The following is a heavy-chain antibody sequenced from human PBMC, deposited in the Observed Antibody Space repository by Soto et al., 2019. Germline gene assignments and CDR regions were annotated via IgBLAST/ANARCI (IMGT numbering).Heavy chain of an antibody. CDR3: ARGLFCSSTSCVNWFDP. CDR1: GYTFTSYD. D-gene: IGHD2-2*01. Sequence: GASVKVSCKASGYTFTSYDINWVRQATGQGLEWMGWMNPNSGNTGYAQKFQGRVTMTRNTSISTAYMELSSLRSEDTAVYYCARGLFCSSTSCVNWFDPCGQGTQVTVSS. J-gene: IGHJ5*02. CDR2: MNPNSGNT. V-gene: IGHV1-8*01.